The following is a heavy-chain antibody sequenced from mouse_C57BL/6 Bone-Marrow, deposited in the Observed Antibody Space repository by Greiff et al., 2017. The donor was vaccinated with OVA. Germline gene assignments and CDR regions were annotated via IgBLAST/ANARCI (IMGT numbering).Heavy chain of an antibody. CDR3: ARDYGSIYYFDY. D-gene: IGHD1-1*01. Sequence: QVQLQQSGAELVKPGASVKLSCKASGYTFTSYWMHWVKQRPGQGLEWIGRIDPNSGGTKYNEKFKSKATLTVDKPSSTAYMQLSSLTSEDSAVYYCARDYGSIYYFDYWGQGTTLTVSS. CDR1: GYTFTSYW. V-gene: IGHV1-72*01. J-gene: IGHJ2*01. CDR2: IDPNSGGT.